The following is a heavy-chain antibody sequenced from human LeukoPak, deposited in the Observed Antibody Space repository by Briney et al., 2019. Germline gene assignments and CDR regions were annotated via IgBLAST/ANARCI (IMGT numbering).Heavy chain of an antibody. V-gene: IGHV5-51*01. CDR3: ARQPHTTSPVDY. CDR2: IYPADSDT. Sequence: GESLKISCKGSGYSFTSYWIGWVRQMPGKGLEWMGIIYPADSDTRYSPSFQGQVTMSADKSISTAYLQWSSLKASDTAMYYCARQPHTTSPVDYWGQGTLITVSS. D-gene: IGHD1-14*01. J-gene: IGHJ4*02. CDR1: GYSFTSYW.